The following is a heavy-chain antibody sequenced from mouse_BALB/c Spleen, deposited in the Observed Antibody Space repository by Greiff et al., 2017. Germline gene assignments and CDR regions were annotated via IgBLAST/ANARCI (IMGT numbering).Heavy chain of an antibody. CDR2: IRNKANGYTT. CDR1: GFTFTDYY. CDR3: ARDIALFGYHSY. Sequence: EVQLVESGGGLVQPGGSLRLSCATSGFTFTDYYMSWVRQPPGKALEWLGFIRNKANGYTTEYSASVKGRFTISRDNSQSILYLQMNTLRAEDSATYYCARDIALFGYHSYWGQGTTLTVSS. J-gene: IGHJ2*01. V-gene: IGHV7-3*02. D-gene: IGHD2-12*01.